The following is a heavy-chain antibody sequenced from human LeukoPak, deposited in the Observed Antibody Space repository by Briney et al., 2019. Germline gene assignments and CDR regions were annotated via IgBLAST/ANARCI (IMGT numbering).Heavy chain of an antibody. CDR3: ARMDMDTAMVTNYLDH. CDR1: GYTFTNNY. D-gene: IGHD5-18*01. J-gene: IGHJ4*02. Sequence: ASVKISCKASGYTFTNNYMHWVRQAPGQGLEWMGVIHPSGSSTNYAQKFQGRVTMTKDTSASTVYIELSSLRSQRTGVYYCARMDMDTAMVTNYLDHWGQGTLVTVSS. V-gene: IGHV1-46*01. CDR2: IHPSGSST.